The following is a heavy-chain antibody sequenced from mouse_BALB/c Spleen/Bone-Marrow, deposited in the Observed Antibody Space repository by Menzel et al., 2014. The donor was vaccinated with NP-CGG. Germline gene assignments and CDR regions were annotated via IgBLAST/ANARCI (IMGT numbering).Heavy chain of an antibody. J-gene: IGHJ1*01. Sequence: VKVVESGAELMKPGASVKISCKATGYTFSSYWIEWVKQRPGHGLEWIGEILPGSGSTNYNEKFKGKATFTADTSSNTAYMQLSSLTSEDPAVYYCAREDGLWYFDVWGAGTTVTVSS. CDR3: AREDGLWYFDV. V-gene: IGHV1-9*01. CDR2: ILPGSGST. D-gene: IGHD1-1*01. CDR1: GYTFSSYW.